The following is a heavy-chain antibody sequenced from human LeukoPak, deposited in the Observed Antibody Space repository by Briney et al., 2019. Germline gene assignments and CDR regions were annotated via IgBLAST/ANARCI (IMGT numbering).Heavy chain of an antibody. CDR3: AKDWTSHNGVYDCLDF. D-gene: IGHD3-16*01. CDR2: IGGPAET. V-gene: IGHV3-23*01. CDR1: GFSFDVHA. J-gene: IGHJ4*02. Sequence: GGSLRLSCAASGFSFDVHAITWVRQAPGKGPEWVATIGGPAETFYADSVRGRFTTSRDNSRYTLYLQMNRLRAEDSALYYCAKDWTSHNGVYDCLDFWGQGTQVTVSS.